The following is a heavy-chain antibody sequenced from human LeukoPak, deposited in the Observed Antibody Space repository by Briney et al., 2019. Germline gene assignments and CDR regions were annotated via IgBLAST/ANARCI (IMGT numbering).Heavy chain of an antibody. V-gene: IGHV4-61*05. J-gene: IGHJ4*02. CDR2: IYYSGST. D-gene: IGHD6-19*01. CDR3: ARWVEYSSGWPLYFDY. CDR1: GGSISSSSYY. Sequence: SETLSLTCTVSGGSISSSSYYWGWIRQPPGKGLEWIGYIYYSGSTNYNPSLKSRVTMSVDTSKNQFSLKLSSVTAADTAVYYCARWVEYSSGWPLYFDYWGRGTLVTVSS.